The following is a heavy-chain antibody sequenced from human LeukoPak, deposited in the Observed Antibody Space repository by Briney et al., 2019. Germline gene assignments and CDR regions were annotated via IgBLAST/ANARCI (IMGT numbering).Heavy chain of an antibody. CDR3: AKDSWEVGATSEIDY. CDR1: GFIFGSYG. Sequence: GGSLRLSCATSGFIFGSYGMHWVRQAPGKGLEWVAFIRYDGSDKYYADSVKGRFTISRDNSKNKVYLQMNSLRAEDTAVYYCAKDSWEVGATSEIDYWGQGTLVTVSS. D-gene: IGHD1-26*01. CDR2: IRYDGSDK. J-gene: IGHJ4*02. V-gene: IGHV3-30*02.